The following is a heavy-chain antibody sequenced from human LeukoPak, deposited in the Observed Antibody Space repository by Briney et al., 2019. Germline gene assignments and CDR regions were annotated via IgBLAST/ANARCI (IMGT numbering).Heavy chain of an antibody. J-gene: IGHJ6*03. D-gene: IGHD3-16*01. CDR3: ARVLEAYLYYYYYYMDV. V-gene: IGHV4-39*01. Sequence: SETLSLTCSVSGDSISSTYSWGWIRQPPGKGLEWIGNIYYSGSTYYNPSLKSRVTISVDTSKNQFSLKLSSVTAADTAVYYCARVLEAYLYYYYYYMDVWGKGTTVTVSS. CDR2: IYYSGST. CDR1: GDSISSTYS.